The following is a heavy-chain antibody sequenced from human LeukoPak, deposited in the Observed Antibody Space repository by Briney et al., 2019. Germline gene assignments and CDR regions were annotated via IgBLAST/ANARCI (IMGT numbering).Heavy chain of an antibody. CDR1: GYTFSNYN. D-gene: IGHD5-24*01. CDR3: ARVRDGYNDAYVI. V-gene: IGHV1-46*01. J-gene: IGHJ3*02. Sequence: ASVEVSCKASGYTFSNYNIHWLRQAPGQGLEWMGIVNPSGDSTNYAQNFQGRVTMTGDTSTSTVYMELSSLRSEDTAVYYCARVRDGYNDAYVIWGQGTMVTVTS. CDR2: VNPSGDST.